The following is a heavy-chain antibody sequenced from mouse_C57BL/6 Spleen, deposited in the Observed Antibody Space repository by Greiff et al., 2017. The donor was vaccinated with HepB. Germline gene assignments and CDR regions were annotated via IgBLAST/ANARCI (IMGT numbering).Heavy chain of an antibody. CDR2: IWWDDDK. Sequence: VKLVESGPGILQPSQTLSLTCSFSGFSLSTFGMGVGWIRHPSGKGLEWLAHIWWDDDKYYNPALKSRLTISKDTSKNQVFLKIANVDTADTATYYCARINYSSRRSYWYFDVWGTGTTVTVSS. CDR1: GFSLSTFGMG. J-gene: IGHJ1*03. CDR3: ARINYSSRRSYWYFDV. D-gene: IGHD1-1*01. V-gene: IGHV8-8*01.